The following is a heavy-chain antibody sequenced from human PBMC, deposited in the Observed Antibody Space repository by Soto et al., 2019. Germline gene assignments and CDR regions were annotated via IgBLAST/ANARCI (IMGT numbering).Heavy chain of an antibody. CDR2: IDPSDSYT. CDR3: EIRVVGARWGNFYYYYGLDV. D-gene: IGHD2-15*01. V-gene: IGHV5-10-1*01. CDR1: EYNFTNYW. Sequence: GDSLKISCKGSEYNFTNYWISWVRQMPGKGLEWMGWIDPSDSYTNYSPSFQGHVTISADKSISTAYLQGGSLKASDTAMYYCEIRVVGARWGNFYYYYGLDVWGQGTTVTVSS. J-gene: IGHJ6*02.